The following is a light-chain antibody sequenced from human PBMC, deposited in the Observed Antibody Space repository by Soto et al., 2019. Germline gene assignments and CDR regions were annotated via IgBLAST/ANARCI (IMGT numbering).Light chain of an antibody. CDR3: SSYASTTSRV. J-gene: IGLJ2*01. V-gene: IGLV2-14*01. CDR1: SSYIGGYNS. Sequence: QSVLTQPASVSGSPGQSITISCTGTSSYIGGYNSVSWYQQHPDKAPQLLIYDVSYRPSGISSRFSGSKSGATASLTISGLQAEDEADYYCSSYASTTSRVFGGGTKVTVL. CDR2: DVS.